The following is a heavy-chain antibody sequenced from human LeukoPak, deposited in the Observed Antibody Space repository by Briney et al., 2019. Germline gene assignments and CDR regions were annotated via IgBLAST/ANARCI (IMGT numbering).Heavy chain of an antibody. D-gene: IGHD3-3*01. CDR1: GGSFSGYY. J-gene: IGHJ4*02. V-gene: IGHV4-34*01. CDR2: INHSGST. Sequence: PSETLSLTCAVYGGSFSGYYWSWIRQPPGKGLEWIGEINHSGSTNYNPSLKSRVTISVDTSKNQFSLKLSSVTAADTAVYYCARVLPADNYDFWSGYPYYFDYWGQGTLVTVSS. CDR3: ARVLPADNYDFWSGYPYYFDY.